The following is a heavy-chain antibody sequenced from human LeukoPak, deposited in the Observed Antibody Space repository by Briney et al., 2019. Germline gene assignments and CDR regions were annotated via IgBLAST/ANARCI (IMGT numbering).Heavy chain of an antibody. V-gene: IGHV4-39*07. Sequence: SQTLSLTCTVSGGSISITRYYWGWIRQPPGKGLEWIASMYSSGTTYYNPSLKSRVTISVDTSKNQFSLKLSSVTAADTAVYYCARGSWQQLVWFDPWGQGTLVTVSS. CDR1: GGSISITRYY. CDR2: MYSSGTT. D-gene: IGHD6-13*01. CDR3: ARGSWQQLVWFDP. J-gene: IGHJ5*02.